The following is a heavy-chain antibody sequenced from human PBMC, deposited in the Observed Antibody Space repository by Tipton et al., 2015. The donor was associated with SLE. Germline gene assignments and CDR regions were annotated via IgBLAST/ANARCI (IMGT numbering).Heavy chain of an antibody. Sequence: LRLSCTVSGGPISSYYWSWIRQPPGKGLEWIGYISNSGSTNYNPSLKSRVTISVDTSKNQVSLRLSSVTAADTAVYYCARAQGGTMVVNTCFDPWSQGSLVTINS. CDR2: ISNSGST. J-gene: IGHJ5*02. CDR3: ARAQGGTMVVNTCFDP. CDR1: GGPISSYY. D-gene: IGHD4-23*01. V-gene: IGHV4-59*01.